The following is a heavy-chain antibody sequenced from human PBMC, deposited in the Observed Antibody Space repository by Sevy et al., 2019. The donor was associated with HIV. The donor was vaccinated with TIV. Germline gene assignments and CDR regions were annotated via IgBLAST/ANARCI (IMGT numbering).Heavy chain of an antibody. CDR1: GFTFSSYS. CDR2: ISSSSSTI. CDR3: ARAYCSGGSCYSGTDY. Sequence: GGSLRLPCAASGFTFSSYSMNWVRQAPGKGLEWVSYISSSSSTIYYADSVKGRFTISRDNAKNSLYLQMNSLRDEDTAVYYCARAYCSGGSCYSGTDYWGQGTLVTVSS. J-gene: IGHJ4*02. V-gene: IGHV3-48*02. D-gene: IGHD2-15*01.